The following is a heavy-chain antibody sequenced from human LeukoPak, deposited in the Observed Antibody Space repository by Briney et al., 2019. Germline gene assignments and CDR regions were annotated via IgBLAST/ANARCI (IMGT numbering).Heavy chain of an antibody. J-gene: IGHJ3*02. V-gene: IGHV1-2*02. CDR1: GYTFTGYY. Sequence: ASVKVSCKASGYTFTGYYMHWVRQAPGQGLEWMGWINPNSGGTNYAQKFQGRVTMTRDTSISTAYMVLSRLRSDDTAVYYCARDTGPLWFGELLSNAFDIWGQGTMVTVSS. CDR2: INPNSGGT. D-gene: IGHD3-10*01. CDR3: ARDTGPLWFGELLSNAFDI.